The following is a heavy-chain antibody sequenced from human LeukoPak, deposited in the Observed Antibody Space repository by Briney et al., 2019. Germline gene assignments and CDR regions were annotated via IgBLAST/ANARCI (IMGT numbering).Heavy chain of an antibody. J-gene: IGHJ4*02. V-gene: IGHV4-34*01. Sequence: SETLSLTCTVSGGSISNYYWGWIRQPPGKGLEWIGEINHSGSTNYNPSLKSRVTISVDTSKNQFSLKLSSVTAADTAVYYCARTRAGYYGSGSPYYFDYWGQGTLVTVSS. CDR2: INHSGST. D-gene: IGHD3-10*01. CDR3: ARTRAGYYGSGSPYYFDY. CDR1: GGSISNYY.